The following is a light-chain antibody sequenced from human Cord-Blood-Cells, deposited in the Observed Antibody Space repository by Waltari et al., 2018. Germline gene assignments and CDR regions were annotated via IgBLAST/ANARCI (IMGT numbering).Light chain of an antibody. J-gene: IGKJ2*01. CDR1: QSISSH. V-gene: IGKV1-39*01. CDR2: AAS. CDR3: QQSYSTLMYT. Sequence: DIQMTQSPSSLSASVGDRVTITCRASQSISSHLNWYQQKPGKAPKLLIYAASSLQSGVPSRFGGSGSGTDFTLTISSLQPEDFATYYCQQSYSTLMYTFGQGTKLEIK.